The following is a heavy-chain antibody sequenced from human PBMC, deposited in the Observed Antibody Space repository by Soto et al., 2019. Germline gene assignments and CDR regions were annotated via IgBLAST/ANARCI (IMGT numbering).Heavy chain of an antibody. CDR1: GFTFSSYG. CDR3: AKYSSSWYIDY. D-gene: IGHD6-13*01. V-gene: IGHV3-30*18. J-gene: IGHJ4*02. Sequence: QVQLVESGGGVVQPGRSLRLSCAASGFTFSSYGMHWVRQAPGKGLEWVAVISYDGSNKYYADSVKGRFTISRDNSKNTLYLQMNSLRAEDTAVYYCAKYSSSWYIDYWGQGTLVTVSS. CDR2: ISYDGSNK.